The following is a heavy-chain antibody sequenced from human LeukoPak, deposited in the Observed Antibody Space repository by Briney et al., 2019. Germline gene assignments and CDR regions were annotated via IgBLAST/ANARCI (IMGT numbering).Heavy chain of an antibody. CDR2: INPSGGST. CDR1: GYTFTSYY. CDR3: ARASNDYDQDAFDI. Sequence: ASVKVSCKACGYTFTSYYMHWVGQPPGQGREGMGIINPSGGSTSYAQKFQGRVTMTRDTSTRTIYMELSRLRSEDTAVYYCARASNDYDQDAFDIWGQGTMVTVSS. D-gene: IGHD4-17*01. V-gene: IGHV1-46*01. J-gene: IGHJ3*02.